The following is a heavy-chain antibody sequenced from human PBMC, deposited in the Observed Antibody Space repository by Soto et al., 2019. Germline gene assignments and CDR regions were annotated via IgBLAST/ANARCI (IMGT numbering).Heavy chain of an antibody. CDR1: GLIFTNYA. CDR3: VREGRGSFDF. J-gene: IGHJ3*01. V-gene: IGHV3-23*01. D-gene: IGHD5-12*01. Sequence: GGSLRLSCAASGLIFTNYAMNWVRQAPGKGLEWVSVIGGRGNSAYYADSVQGRFTISRDNSKNTLSLQMSSLTADDTAIYYCVREGRGSFDFWGRGTMVTVSS. CDR2: IGGRGNSA.